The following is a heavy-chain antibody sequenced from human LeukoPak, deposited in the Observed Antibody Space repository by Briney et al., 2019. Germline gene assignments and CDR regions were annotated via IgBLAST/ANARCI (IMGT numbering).Heavy chain of an antibody. D-gene: IGHD6-13*01. J-gene: IGHJ4*02. Sequence: SETLSLTCAVSGGSISSGGYSWSWIRQPPGKGLEWIGYIYQNGNAYYNPSLKSRVTISVDRSKNQFSLNLSSVTAADTAVYYCGRGGIAAAASGIDYWGQGTLVAVSS. V-gene: IGHV4-30-2*01. CDR2: IYQNGNA. CDR3: GRGGIAAAASGIDY. CDR1: GGSISSGGYS.